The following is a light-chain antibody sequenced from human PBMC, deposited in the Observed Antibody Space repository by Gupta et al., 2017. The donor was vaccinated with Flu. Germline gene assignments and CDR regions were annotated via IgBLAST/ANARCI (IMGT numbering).Light chain of an antibody. CDR2: VNS. CDR3: QSYDSSQSGSV. CDR1: ISNIGAGYD. Sequence: QSVLTQPPSLSGAPGQRVTMSCAGSISNIGAGYDVHWYQQLPGTAPKLLIYVNSNRPSGVPDRFSGSKSGTSASLAITGLQAEDEADYYCQSYDSSQSGSVFGGGTKLTVL. V-gene: IGLV1-40*01. J-gene: IGLJ3*02.